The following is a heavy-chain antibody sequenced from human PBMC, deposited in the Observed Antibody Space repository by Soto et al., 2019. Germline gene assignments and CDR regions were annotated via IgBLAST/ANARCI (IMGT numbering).Heavy chain of an antibody. J-gene: IGHJ4*02. Sequence: QVQLVQSGAEVKKPGASVKVSCKASGYTFSDYYMHWVQQAPGQGLEWMGWINANSGGTTYAQKFQGRVTMTRDTSTSTAYMELSRLSSDDTAIYYCARLQIEVAGSNWGQGTLVTVSS. V-gene: IGHV1-2*02. CDR3: ARLQIEVAGSN. CDR2: INANSGGT. D-gene: IGHD6-19*01. CDR1: GYTFSDYY.